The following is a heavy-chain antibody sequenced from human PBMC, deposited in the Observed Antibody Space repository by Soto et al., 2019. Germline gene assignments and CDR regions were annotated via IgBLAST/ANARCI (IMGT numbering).Heavy chain of an antibody. CDR2: ISSTTNYI. J-gene: IGHJ4*02. Sequence: AALSLSCAASVLTFTRYSMNWVRQAPGKGLEWVSSISSTTNYIYYGDSMKGRFTISRDNAKNSLYLEMNSLRAEDTAVYYCARESEDLTSNFDYWGQGTLVTVS. V-gene: IGHV3-21*06. CDR1: VLTFTRYS. CDR3: ARESEDLTSNFDY.